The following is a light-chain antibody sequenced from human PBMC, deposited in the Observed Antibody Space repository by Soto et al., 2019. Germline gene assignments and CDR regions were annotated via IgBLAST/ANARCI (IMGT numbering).Light chain of an antibody. CDR3: QQYNQWPRT. Sequence: IVMTQSPATLPVSPGERATLSCRTSQSVNSHLAWYQHKPGQAPRLLIYGASSRATGIPTRFSGSGSGTEFTLTISSLQSEDFAVYYCQQYNQWPRTFGQGTKVDI. V-gene: IGKV3-15*01. CDR1: QSVNSH. J-gene: IGKJ1*01. CDR2: GAS.